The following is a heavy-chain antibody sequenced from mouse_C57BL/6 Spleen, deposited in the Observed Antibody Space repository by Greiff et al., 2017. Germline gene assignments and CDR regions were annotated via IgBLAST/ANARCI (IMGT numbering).Heavy chain of an antibody. Sequence: VQLKQSGPELVKPGASVKISCKASGYSFTDYNMNWVKQSNGKSLEWIGVINPNYGTTSYNQKFKGKATLTVDQSSSTAYMQLNSLTSEDSAVYYCARSEYYGSSYWFAYWGQGTLVTVSA. V-gene: IGHV1-39*01. J-gene: IGHJ3*01. CDR2: INPNYGTT. CDR1: GYSFTDYN. CDR3: ARSEYYGSSYWFAY. D-gene: IGHD1-1*01.